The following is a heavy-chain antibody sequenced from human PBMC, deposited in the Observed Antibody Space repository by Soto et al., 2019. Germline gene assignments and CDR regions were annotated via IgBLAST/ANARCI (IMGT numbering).Heavy chain of an antibody. CDR3: ARHYYYYYGMDV. CDR1: GYSFTSYW. J-gene: IGHJ6*02. Sequence: GESLKISCNGSGYSFTSYWISWVRQMPGKGLEWMGRIDPSDSYTNYSPSFQGHVTISADKSISTAYLQWSSLKASDTAMYYCARHYYYYYGMDVWGQGTTVTVSS. V-gene: IGHV5-10-1*01. CDR2: IDPSDSYT.